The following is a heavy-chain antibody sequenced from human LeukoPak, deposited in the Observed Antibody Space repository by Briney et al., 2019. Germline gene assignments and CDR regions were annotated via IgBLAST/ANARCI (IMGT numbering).Heavy chain of an antibody. Sequence: PGGSLRLSCAASGFTFDDYAMHWVRQVPGKGLEWVSLISWDGGSTYYGDSVKGRFTISRDNAKNSLYLQMNSLRAEDMALYYCAKGFDYSSSSHFDYWGQGTLVTVSS. CDR3: AKGFDYSSSSHFDY. CDR1: GFTFDDYA. V-gene: IGHV3-43D*03. D-gene: IGHD6-6*01. J-gene: IGHJ4*02. CDR2: ISWDGGST.